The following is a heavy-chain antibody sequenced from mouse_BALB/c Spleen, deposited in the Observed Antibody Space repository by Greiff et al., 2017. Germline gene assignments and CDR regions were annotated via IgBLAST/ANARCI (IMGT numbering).Heavy chain of an antibody. Sequence: VKLMESGPELEKPGASVKISCKASGYSFTGYNMNWVKQRPGQGLEWIGEINPSNGRTNYNEKFKSKATLTVDKSSSTAYMQLSSLTSEDSAVYYCARSGGYYPFDYWGQGTTLTVSS. CDR3: ARSGGYYPFDY. J-gene: IGHJ2*01. CDR1: GYSFTGYN. CDR2: INPSNGRT. V-gene: IGHV1S81*02. D-gene: IGHD2-3*01.